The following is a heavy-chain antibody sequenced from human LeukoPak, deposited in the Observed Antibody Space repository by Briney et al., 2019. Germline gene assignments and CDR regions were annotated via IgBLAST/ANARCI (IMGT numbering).Heavy chain of an antibody. CDR3: AKWGCSGGSCYPFDY. CDR2: ISGSRNNT. D-gene: IGHD2-15*01. V-gene: IGHV3-23*01. J-gene: IGHJ4*02. CDR1: GFTFSSYA. Sequence: GGALRLSCAASGFTFSSYAMAWVRQAPGKGLEWVSAISGSRNNTYYADSVKGRFTISRDNSKNTLYLQMNSLRAEDTAVYYCAKWGCSGGSCYPFDYWGQGTLVTVSS.